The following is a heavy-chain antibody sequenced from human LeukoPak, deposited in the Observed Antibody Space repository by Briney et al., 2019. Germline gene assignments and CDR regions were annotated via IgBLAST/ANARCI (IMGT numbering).Heavy chain of an antibody. D-gene: IGHD2-21*02. Sequence: GGSLRLSCAASGFTFSSYSMNWVRQAPGKGLEWVSYISSSSSTIYYADSVKDRFTISRDNAKNSLYLQMNSLRDEDTAVYYCARGCFGGDCYDAFDIWGQGTMVTVSS. CDR3: ARGCFGGDCYDAFDI. CDR1: GFTFSSYS. V-gene: IGHV3-48*02. J-gene: IGHJ3*02. CDR2: ISSSSSTI.